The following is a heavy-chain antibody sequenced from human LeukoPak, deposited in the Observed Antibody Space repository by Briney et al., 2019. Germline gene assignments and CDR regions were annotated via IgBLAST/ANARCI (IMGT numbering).Heavy chain of an antibody. CDR1: GFTFDDYA. CDR2: ISWNSGRI. V-gene: IGHV3-9*01. J-gene: IGHJ4*02. D-gene: IGHD3-10*01. Sequence: PGRSLRLSCAASGFTFDDYAMHWVRQAPGKGLEWVSGISWNSGRIGYADSVKGRFTISRDNAKNSLYLQMNSLRAEDTALYYCAKAKLWFGELSKAYFDYWGQGTLVTVSS. CDR3: AKAKLWFGELSKAYFDY.